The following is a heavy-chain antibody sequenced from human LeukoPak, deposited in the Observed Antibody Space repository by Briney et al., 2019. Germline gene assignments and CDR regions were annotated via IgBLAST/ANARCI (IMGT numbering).Heavy chain of an antibody. J-gene: IGHJ5*02. CDR1: GCSISSSSYY. V-gene: IGHV4-61*05. D-gene: IGHD6-13*01. CDR2: IYYSGST. Sequence: SETLSLTCTVSGCSISSSSYYWGWISQPPGKGLEWIGYIYYSGSTNYNPSLKSRVTISVDTSKNQFSLKLSSVTAADTAVYYCARVVYQKALDPWGQGTLVTVSS. CDR3: ARVVYQKALDP.